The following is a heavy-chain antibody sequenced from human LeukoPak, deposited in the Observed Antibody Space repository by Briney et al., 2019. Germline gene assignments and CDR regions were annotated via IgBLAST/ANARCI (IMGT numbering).Heavy chain of an antibody. J-gene: IGHJ4*02. Sequence: PPETLSLTCAVYGGSFSGYYWSWIRQPPGKGLEWIGEINHSGSTNYNPSLKSRVTISVDTSKNQFSLKLSSVTAADTAVYYCVYSSSWYGVDYWGQGTLVTVSS. CDR1: GGSFSGYY. CDR2: INHSGST. D-gene: IGHD6-13*01. V-gene: IGHV4-34*01. CDR3: VYSSSWYGVDY.